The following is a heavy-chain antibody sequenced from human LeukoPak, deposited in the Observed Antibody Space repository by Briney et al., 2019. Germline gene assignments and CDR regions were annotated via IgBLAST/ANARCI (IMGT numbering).Heavy chain of an antibody. CDR3: ARARGELRAFDI. D-gene: IGHD1-26*01. V-gene: IGHV1-69*05. Sequence: SVKVSCKASGGTFSSYAISWVRQAPGQGLEWMGRIIPIFGTANYAQKFQGRVTITTDESTSTAYMELSSLRSEDTAVYYCARARGELRAFDIWGQGTMVTVSS. CDR1: GGTFSSYA. J-gene: IGHJ3*02. CDR2: IIPIFGTA.